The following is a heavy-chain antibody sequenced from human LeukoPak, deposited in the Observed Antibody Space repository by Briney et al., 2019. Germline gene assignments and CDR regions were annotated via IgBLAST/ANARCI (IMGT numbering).Heavy chain of an antibody. CDR3: ATSTKTVRPDSWDS. D-gene: IGHD6-6*01. V-gene: IGHV4-34*01. Sequence: SETLSLTCAIYGGSFDGYSWSWIRQSPGEGLEWIGEINLGGSTNYNPSLKSRVTMTIDTSKKEVSLKLTSVTAADTSIYFCATSTKTVRPDSWDSWGQGTLVTVSS. CDR1: GGSFDGYS. CDR2: INLGGST. J-gene: IGHJ4*02.